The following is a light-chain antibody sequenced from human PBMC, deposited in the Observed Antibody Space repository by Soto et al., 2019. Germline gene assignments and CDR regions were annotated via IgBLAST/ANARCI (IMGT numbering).Light chain of an antibody. CDR2: AAS. CDR3: QQRNYWPIT. V-gene: IGKV3D-20*02. Sequence: EIVLTQSPDTLSLSPGESATLSCRASQSVRSSYLAWYQQTPGQTPRLLIYAASVRAPGIPDRFSGSGSGTDFTLTISSLEPEDFAVYYCQQRNYWPITFGQGTRLEIK. J-gene: IGKJ5*01. CDR1: QSVRSSY.